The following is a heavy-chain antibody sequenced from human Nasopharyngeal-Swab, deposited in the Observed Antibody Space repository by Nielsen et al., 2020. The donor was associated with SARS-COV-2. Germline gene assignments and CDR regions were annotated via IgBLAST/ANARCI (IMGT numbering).Heavy chain of an antibody. Sequence: GGSLRLSCSVSGFTFSNSALCWARQAPGKGLEWVSAISISGATTFYADSVRGRFTISRDNDRNTVYLQMSSLTVEDTAIYYCAKEEVPNDYWGQGTLVTVSS. CDR1: GFTFSNSA. V-gene: IGHV3-23*01. CDR3: AKEEVPNDY. J-gene: IGHJ4*02. CDR2: ISISGATT. D-gene: IGHD4/OR15-4a*01.